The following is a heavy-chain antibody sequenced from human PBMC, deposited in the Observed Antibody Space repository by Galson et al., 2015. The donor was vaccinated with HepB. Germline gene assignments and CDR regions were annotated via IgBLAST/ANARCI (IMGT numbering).Heavy chain of an antibody. Sequence: SLRLSCAASGFAFSSYGMHWVRQAPSKGLEWVAVIWYDGGNKYYADSVKGRFTISRDNSKNTLYLQMNSLRAGDTAVYYCARQYYYDSSGYYDPFDYWGQGTLVTVSS. CDR2: IWYDGGNK. CDR3: ARQYYYDSSGYYDPFDY. V-gene: IGHV3-33*01. D-gene: IGHD3-22*01. J-gene: IGHJ4*02. CDR1: GFAFSSYG.